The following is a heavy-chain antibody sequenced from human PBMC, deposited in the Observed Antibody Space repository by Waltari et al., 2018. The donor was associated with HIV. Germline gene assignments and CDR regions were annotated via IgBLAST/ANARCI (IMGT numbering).Heavy chain of an antibody. Sequence: EVQLVESGGGLVPPGGPLILSCAASVSTFSSYCMSWVRHAPGRGLVWLANLQQAVSGKSCVDSEECRFTTPRDSATNSLYRQMNSLRPEVTAVYYGASDVRQKGSTVATPYYGMDVWGQGLTVRVS. CDR1: VSTFSSYC. V-gene: IGHV3-7*01. CDR2: LQQAVSGK. J-gene: IGHJ6*02. D-gene: IGHD4-17*01. CDR3: ASDVRQKGSTVATPYYGMDV.